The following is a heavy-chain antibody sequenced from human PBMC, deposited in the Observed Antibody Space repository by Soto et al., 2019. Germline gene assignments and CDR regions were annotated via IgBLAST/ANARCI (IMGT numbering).Heavy chain of an antibody. J-gene: IGHJ4*02. D-gene: IGHD2-15*01. CDR1: GFTFSSYG. CDR2: IWYDGSNK. V-gene: IGHV3-33*01. CDR3: ARDRADCSGGSCFPLYYFDY. Sequence: PGGSLRLSCAASGFTFSSYGMHWVRQAPGKGLEWVAVIWYDGSNKYYADSVKGRFTISRDNSKNTLYLQMNSLRAEDTAVYYCARDRADCSGGSCFPLYYFDYWGQGTLVTVSS.